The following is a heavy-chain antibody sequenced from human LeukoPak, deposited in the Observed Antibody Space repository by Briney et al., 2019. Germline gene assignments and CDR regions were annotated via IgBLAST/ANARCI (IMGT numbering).Heavy chain of an antibody. CDR1: GFTFSDYS. CDR2: ISGSGGST. V-gene: IGHV3-23*01. Sequence: GGSLRLSCAASGFTFSDYSMNWVRQAPGKGLEWVSAISGSGGSTYYADSVKGRFTISRDNSKNTLYLQMNSLRAEDTAVYYCAKDLVPYYDILTGYYVWGQGTLVTVSS. CDR3: AKDLVPYYDILTGYYV. J-gene: IGHJ4*02. D-gene: IGHD3-9*01.